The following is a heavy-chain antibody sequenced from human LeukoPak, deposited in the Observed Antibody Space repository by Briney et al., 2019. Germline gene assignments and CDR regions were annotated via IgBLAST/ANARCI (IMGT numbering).Heavy chain of an antibody. CDR3: ARVRWGVVPAAGSYYYYMDV. D-gene: IGHD2-2*01. J-gene: IGHJ6*03. CDR2: ISAYNGNT. Sequence: ASVKVSCKASGYTFTSYGISWGRQAPGPGLEWMGWISAYNGNTNYAQKLQGRVTMTTDTSTSTAYMELRSLRSDDTAVYYCARVRWGVVPAAGSYYYYMDVWGKGTTVTISS. CDR1: GYTFTSYG. V-gene: IGHV1-18*01.